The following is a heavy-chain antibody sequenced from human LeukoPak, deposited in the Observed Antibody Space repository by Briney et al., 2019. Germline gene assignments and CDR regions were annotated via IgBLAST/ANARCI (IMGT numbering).Heavy chain of an antibody. CDR3: AKDYSGYGSPRLSGMDI. J-gene: IGHJ6*02. V-gene: IGHV3-9*01. D-gene: IGHD5-12*01. Sequence: GGSLRLSCAASGFTFDDYAMHWVRQAPGKGLEWVSGISWNSGSIGYADSVKGRFTISRDNAKNSLYLQMNSLRAEDTALYYCAKDYSGYGSPRLSGMDIWGQGTTVTVSS. CDR2: ISWNSGSI. CDR1: GFTFDDYA.